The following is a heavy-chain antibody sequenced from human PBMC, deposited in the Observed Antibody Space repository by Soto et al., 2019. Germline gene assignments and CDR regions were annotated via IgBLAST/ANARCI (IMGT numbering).Heavy chain of an antibody. D-gene: IGHD4-17*01. CDR3: ARDPLSSYGDYGGAFDI. Sequence: SETLSLTCTVSGGSISSGGYYWSWIRQHPGKGLEWIGYIYYSGSTYYNPSLKSRVTISVDTSKNQFSLKLSSVTAAATAVYYCARDPLSSYGDYGGAFDIWGQGTMVTVSS. CDR1: GGSISSGGYY. J-gene: IGHJ3*02. CDR2: IYYSGST. V-gene: IGHV4-31*03.